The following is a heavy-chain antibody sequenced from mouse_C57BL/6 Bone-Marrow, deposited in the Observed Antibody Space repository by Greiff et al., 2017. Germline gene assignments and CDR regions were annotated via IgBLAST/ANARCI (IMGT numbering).Heavy chain of an antibody. CDR3: ARGRLRYFDY. CDR2: ISDGGSYT. Sequence: EVTVVESGGGLVKPGGSLKLSCAASGFTFSSYAMSWVRQTPETRLEWVATISDGGSYTYYPDNVKGRFTISRDNAKNNLYLQMSHLKSEDTAMYYCARGRLRYFDYWGQGTTRTVAS. V-gene: IGHV5-4*03. J-gene: IGHJ2*01. D-gene: IGHD1-1*01. CDR1: GFTFSSYA.